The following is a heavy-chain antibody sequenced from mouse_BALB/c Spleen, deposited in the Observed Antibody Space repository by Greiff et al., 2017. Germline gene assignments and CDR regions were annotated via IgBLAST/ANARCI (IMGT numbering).Heavy chain of an antibody. Sequence: VQLQQPGAELVRPGASVKLSCKASGYTFTSYWINWVKQRPGQGLEWIGNIYPSDSYTNYNQKFKDKATLTVDKSSSTAYMQLSSLTSEDSAVYYCARSRYDYDGRFAYWGQGTLVTVSA. J-gene: IGHJ3*01. CDR3: ARSRYDYDGRFAY. D-gene: IGHD2-4*01. CDR1: GYTFTSYW. V-gene: IGHV1-69*02. CDR2: IYPSDSYT.